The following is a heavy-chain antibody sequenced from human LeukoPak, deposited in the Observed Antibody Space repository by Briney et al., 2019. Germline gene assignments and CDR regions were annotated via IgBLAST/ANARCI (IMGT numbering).Heavy chain of an antibody. CDR1: GGSISSYY. V-gene: IGHV4-59*12. Sequence: SETLSLTCTVSGGSISSYYWSWIRQPPGKGLEWIGYIYYSGSTNYNPSLKSRVTISVDTSKNQFSLRLSSVTAADTAVYYCARDAVRSSYYYYMDVWGKGTTVTVSS. CDR2: IYYSGST. D-gene: IGHD6-13*01. CDR3: ARDAVRSSYYYYMDV. J-gene: IGHJ6*03.